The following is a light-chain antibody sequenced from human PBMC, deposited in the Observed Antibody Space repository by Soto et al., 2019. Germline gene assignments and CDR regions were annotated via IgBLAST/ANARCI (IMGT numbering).Light chain of an antibody. Sequence: QLTQSPSSLSASVGDRVTITCRASQDISRYLAWYQQKAGKAPKLLIYGTSTLQSGVPSRFSAFGSGKEFTLTISSLQPEDFATYHCQQLQRTPFTFGPGTTVDV. J-gene: IGKJ3*01. CDR3: QQLQRTPFT. CDR1: QDISRY. V-gene: IGKV1-9*01. CDR2: GTS.